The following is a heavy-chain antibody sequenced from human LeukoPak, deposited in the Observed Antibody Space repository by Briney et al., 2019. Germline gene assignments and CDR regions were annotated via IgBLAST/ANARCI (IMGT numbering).Heavy chain of an antibody. CDR1: GYTFTSYD. V-gene: IGHV1-8*01. J-gene: IGHJ5*02. CDR2: MNPNSGNT. D-gene: IGHD6-19*01. CDR3: ARDGAKEQWLVRWYWFDP. Sequence: WASVKVSCKASGYTFTSYDINWVRQATGQGLEWMGWMNPNSGNTGYAQKFQGRVTMTRNTSISTAYMELSSLRSEDTAVYYCARDGAKEQWLVRWYWFDPWGQGTLVTVSS.